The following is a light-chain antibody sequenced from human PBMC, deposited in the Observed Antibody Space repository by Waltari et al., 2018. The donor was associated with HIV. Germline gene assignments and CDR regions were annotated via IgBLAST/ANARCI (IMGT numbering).Light chain of an antibody. J-gene: IGKJ1*01. CDR2: WAS. CDR1: QSVLKRSNRSKTY. V-gene: IGKV4-1*01. Sequence: DIVMSQSPDSLAVSLGERATINCTSSQSVLKRSNRSKTYFAWYKQEVGQPPMLLIYWASVRASGVPERFSGSGSGTDFTLTINSLQSEDVAVYYCQQYYSNPRTFGRGTKVEV. CDR3: QQYYSNPRT.